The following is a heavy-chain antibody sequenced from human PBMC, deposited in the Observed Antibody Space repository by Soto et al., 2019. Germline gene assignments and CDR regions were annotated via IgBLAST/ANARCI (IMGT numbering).Heavy chain of an antibody. CDR1: GFTFSNYG. D-gene: IGHD2-8*01. V-gene: IGHV3-33*01. CDR2: IWYDGNNK. Sequence: QVQLVESGGGVVQPGRSLRLSCAASGFTFSNYGMHWVRQAPGKGLEWVAVIWYDGNNKYYADSVKGRFTISRDNSKNTLYLQMNSLIAEDTDVYYCARGRVNGGYFDLWGRGTLVTVSS. J-gene: IGHJ2*01. CDR3: ARGRVNGGYFDL.